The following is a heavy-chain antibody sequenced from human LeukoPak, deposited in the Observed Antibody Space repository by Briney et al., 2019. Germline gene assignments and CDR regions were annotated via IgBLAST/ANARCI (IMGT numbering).Heavy chain of an antibody. J-gene: IGHJ4*02. CDR1: GGSISSYY. CDR3: ARGIWNYYDSSAYYDY. D-gene: IGHD3-22*01. CDR2: IYYSGST. V-gene: IGHV4-59*01. Sequence: PSETLSLTRTVSGGSISSYYWSWIRQPPGKGLDWIGNIYYSGSTNYNPSLKSRVTISVDTSKNQFSLKLSSATAADTAVYYCARGIWNYYDSSAYYDYWGQGTPVTVSS.